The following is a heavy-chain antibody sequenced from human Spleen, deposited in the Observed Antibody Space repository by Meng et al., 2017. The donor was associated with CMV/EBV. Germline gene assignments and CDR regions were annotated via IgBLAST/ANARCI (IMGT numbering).Heavy chain of an antibody. J-gene: IGHJ4*02. CDR1: GGSISSYY. Sequence: QVQLQESRPGLVKPSETLSLTCTVSGGSISSYYWSWIRQSAGKGLEWIGRIYPSGSTNYNPSLKSRVTMSVDTSKNQFSLKLSSVTAADTAVYYCAGDIVVAPAVPLGYWGQGTLVTVSS. CDR3: AGDIVVAPAVPLGY. CDR2: IYPSGST. V-gene: IGHV4-4*07. D-gene: IGHD2-2*01.